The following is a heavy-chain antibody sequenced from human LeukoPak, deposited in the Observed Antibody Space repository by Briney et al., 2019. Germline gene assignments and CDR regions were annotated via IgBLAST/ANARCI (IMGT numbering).Heavy chain of an antibody. J-gene: IGHJ4*02. CDR2: ISGSGGTT. D-gene: IGHD3-22*01. CDR3: ARGYYYDNSGYYYFDY. CDR1: GGSFSGYY. V-gene: IGHV3-11*04. Sequence: LSLTCAVYGGSFSGYYWSWIRQPPGKGLEWVSAISGSGGTTYYPDSVKGRFTISRDNAKNSLYLQMNSLRAEDTAVYYCARGYYYDNSGYYYFDYWGQGTLVTVSS.